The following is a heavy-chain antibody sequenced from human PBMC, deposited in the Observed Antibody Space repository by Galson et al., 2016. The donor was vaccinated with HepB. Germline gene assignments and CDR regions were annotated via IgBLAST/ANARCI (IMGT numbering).Heavy chain of an antibody. D-gene: IGHD6-19*01. CDR1: AFTFSNYG. J-gene: IGHJ4*02. CDR2: IWPDGSNK. V-gene: IGHV3-33*06. Sequence: SLRLSCAASAFTFSNYGMHWVRQAPGKGLEWVAGIWPDGSNKYYGDSVKGRFTISRDNSKNTLYLQMNSLRAEDTAVYYRAKSKGGVWSYYFDYWGQGTLVTVSS. CDR3: AKSKGGVWSYYFDY.